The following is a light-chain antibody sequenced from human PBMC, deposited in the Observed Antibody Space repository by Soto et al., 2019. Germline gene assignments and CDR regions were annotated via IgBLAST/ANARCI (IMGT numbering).Light chain of an antibody. Sequence: EIVLTQSPGTLSLSPGERATLSCRAIQSVSTSYLAWYQQEPGQAPRLLIYGASSRATGIPDRFSGSGSGTDFTLTISRLEPEDFAVYYCQQYGSSPRTFGQGTKVDIK. V-gene: IGKV3-20*01. CDR1: QSVSTSY. CDR3: QQYGSSPRT. J-gene: IGKJ1*01. CDR2: GAS.